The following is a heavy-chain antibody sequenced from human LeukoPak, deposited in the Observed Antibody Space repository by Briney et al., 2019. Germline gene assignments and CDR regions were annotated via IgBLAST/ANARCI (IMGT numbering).Heavy chain of an antibody. J-gene: IGHJ5*02. D-gene: IGHD1-20*01. V-gene: IGHV1-69*04. CDR3: AREHSWNNWFDP. CDR2: IIPILGIA. Sequence: SVKVSCKASGGTFSSYAISWVRQAPGQGLEWMGRIIPILGIANYAQKFQGRVTITADKSTSTAYMELSSLRSEDTAVYYCAREHSWNNWFDPWGQGTLVTVSS. CDR1: GGTFSSYA.